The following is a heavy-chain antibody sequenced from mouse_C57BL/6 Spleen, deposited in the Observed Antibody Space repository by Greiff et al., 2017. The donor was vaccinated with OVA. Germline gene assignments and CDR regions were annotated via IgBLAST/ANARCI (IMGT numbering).Heavy chain of an antibody. J-gene: IGHJ1*03. D-gene: IGHD1-1*01. CDR1: GFSLTSYG. V-gene: IGHV2-6-1*01. CDR3: AGHYYGSSYWYFDV. CDR2: IWSDGSI. Sequence: VQLQQSGPGLVAPSQSLSITCTVSGFSLTSYGVHWVRQPPGKGLEWLVVIWSDGSINSNSALKSRLSISKDNSKGQVILKMNDFQTDNTAMYECAGHYYGSSYWYFDVWGTGTTVTVSS.